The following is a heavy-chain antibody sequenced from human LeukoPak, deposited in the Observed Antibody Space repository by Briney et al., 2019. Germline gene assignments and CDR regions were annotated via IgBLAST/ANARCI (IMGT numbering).Heavy chain of an antibody. CDR2: ISGSGGST. Sequence: GGSLRLSCAASGFTFSSYAMSWVRQAPGKGLEGVSAISGSGGSTYYADSVKGRFTISRDNSKNTLYLQMNSLRAEDTAVYYCAKGGSDSGWYEDYWGQGTLVTVSS. D-gene: IGHD6-19*01. J-gene: IGHJ4*02. V-gene: IGHV3-23*01. CDR1: GFTFSSYA. CDR3: AKGGSDSGWYEDY.